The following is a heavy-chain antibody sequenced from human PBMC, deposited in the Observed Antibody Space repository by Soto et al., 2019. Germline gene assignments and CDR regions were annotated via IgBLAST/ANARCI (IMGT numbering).Heavy chain of an antibody. CDR1: GFSFRSHG. J-gene: IGHJ4*02. V-gene: IGHV3-30*18. Sequence: QVHLVESGGGVVQPGRSLRLSCAASGFSFRSHGMHWVRQAPGKGLEWVAVISYDGANKYYADSVRGRFTISRVNSEKLLFLKMNNLRSEDTAVYYCAKAGTTWSWLPLDSWGQGTRVTVSS. CDR3: AKAGTTWSWLPLDS. D-gene: IGHD3-10*01. CDR2: ISYDGANK.